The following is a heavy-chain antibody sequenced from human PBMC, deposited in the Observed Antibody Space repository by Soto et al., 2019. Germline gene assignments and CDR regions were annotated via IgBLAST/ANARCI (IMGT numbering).Heavy chain of an antibody. CDR2: IYYSGST. Sequence: SETLSLTCTVSGGSISSYYWSWIRQPPGKGLEWIGHIYYSGSTNYNPSLKSRVTISVDTSKNQFSLKLSSVTAADTAVYYCCGYSYGYWATGYYGMDVWGQGTTVTVSS. J-gene: IGHJ6*02. CDR3: CGYSYGYWATGYYGMDV. CDR1: GGSISSYY. V-gene: IGHV4-59*01. D-gene: IGHD5-18*01.